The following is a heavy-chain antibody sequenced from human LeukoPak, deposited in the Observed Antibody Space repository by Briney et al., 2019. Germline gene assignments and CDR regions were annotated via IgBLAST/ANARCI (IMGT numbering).Heavy chain of an antibody. CDR3: ARGDSSSWYYFDY. V-gene: IGHV1-2*02. Sequence: ASVKVSCKASGYTFNSYGITWVRQAPGQGLEWMGWINPNNDDTNYAQKFQGRVTMTRDTSINTAYMELSSLRSDDTAMYYCARGDSSSWYYFDYWGQGTLVTVSS. CDR2: INPNNDDT. J-gene: IGHJ4*02. CDR1: GYTFNSYG. D-gene: IGHD6-13*01.